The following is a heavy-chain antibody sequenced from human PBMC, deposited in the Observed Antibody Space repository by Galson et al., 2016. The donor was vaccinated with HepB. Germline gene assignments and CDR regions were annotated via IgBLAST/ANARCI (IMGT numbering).Heavy chain of an antibody. CDR2: TNGNGDSR. CDR3: ARVGSGYDY. Sequence: SLRLSCAASGFTFRSYSLHWVRQAPGQGLEYVSATNGNGDSRYYAASVKGRFTISRDNSKNMLYLRMDSLRAEYMAVYYCARVGSGYDYWGQGTLVTVSS. D-gene: IGHD2-2*03. CDR1: GFTFRSYS. V-gene: IGHV3-64*02. J-gene: IGHJ4*02.